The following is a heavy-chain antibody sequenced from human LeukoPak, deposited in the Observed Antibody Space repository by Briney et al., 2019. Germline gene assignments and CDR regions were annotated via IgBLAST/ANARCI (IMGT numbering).Heavy chain of an antibody. V-gene: IGHV1-69*05. Sequence: ASVKVSCKASGGTFSSYAISWVRQAPGQGLEWMGGIIPIFGTANYAQKFQGRVTITTDESTSTAYMELSSLRSEDTAVYYCARGGRIVVVPAATSGVAFDIWGQGTMVTVSS. J-gene: IGHJ3*02. CDR1: GGTFSSYA. CDR3: ARGGRIVVVPAATSGVAFDI. CDR2: IIPIFGTA. D-gene: IGHD2-2*01.